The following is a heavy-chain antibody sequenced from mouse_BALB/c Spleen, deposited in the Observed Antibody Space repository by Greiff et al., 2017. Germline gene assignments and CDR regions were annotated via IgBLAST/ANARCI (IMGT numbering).Heavy chain of an antibody. CDR2: IDPENGNT. V-gene: IGHV14-1*02. CDR1: GFNIKDYY. J-gene: IGHJ4*01. D-gene: IGHD3-3*01. Sequence: VQLQQSGAELVRPGALVKLSCKASGFNIKDYYMHWVKQRPEQGLEWIGWIDPENGNTIYDPKFQGKASITADTSSNTAYLQLSSLTSEDTAVYYCARSGQLGYYAMDYWGQGTSVTVSS. CDR3: ARSGQLGYYAMDY.